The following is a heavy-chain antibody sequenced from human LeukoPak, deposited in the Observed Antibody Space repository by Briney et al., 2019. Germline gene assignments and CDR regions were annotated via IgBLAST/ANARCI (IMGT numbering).Heavy chain of an antibody. V-gene: IGHV3-11*01. D-gene: IGHD2-15*01. CDR2: ISSSGSTI. Sequence: GGSLRLSCAASGFTFSDYYMSWIRRAPGKGLEWVSYISSSGSTIYYADSVKGRFTISRDNAKNSLYLQMNSLRAEDTAAYYCARVSRYCSGGSCYSGGGYWGQGTLVTVSS. J-gene: IGHJ4*02. CDR1: GFTFSDYY. CDR3: ARVSRYCSGGSCYSGGGY.